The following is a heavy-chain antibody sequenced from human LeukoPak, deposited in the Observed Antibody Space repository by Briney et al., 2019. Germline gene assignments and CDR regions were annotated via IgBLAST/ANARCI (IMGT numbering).Heavy chain of an antibody. D-gene: IGHD3-10*01. J-gene: IGHJ6*03. CDR3: ARRTSGLGRYYYYYMDV. Sequence: SETLSLTCTVSGGSISSSSYYWGWIRQPPGKGLEWIGSIYYSGSTYYNPSLKSRVTISVDTSKNQFSLKLSSVTAADTAVYYCARRTSGLGRYYYYYMDVWGKGTTVTVSS. V-gene: IGHV4-39*01. CDR1: GGSISSSSYY. CDR2: IYYSGST.